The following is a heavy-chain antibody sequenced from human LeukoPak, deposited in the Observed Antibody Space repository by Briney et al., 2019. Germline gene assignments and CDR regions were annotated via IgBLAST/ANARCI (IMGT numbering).Heavy chain of an antibody. D-gene: IGHD6-19*01. CDR2: INHSGST. Sequence: SETLSLTCAVYGGSFSGYYWSWIRQPPGKGLEWIGEINHSGSTNYNPSLKSRVTISVDTSKNQFSLKLSSVTAADTAVYYCARAPEFSSGWLFDLWGQGTLITVST. CDR1: GGSFSGYY. CDR3: ARAPEFSSGWLFDL. V-gene: IGHV4-34*01. J-gene: IGHJ5*02.